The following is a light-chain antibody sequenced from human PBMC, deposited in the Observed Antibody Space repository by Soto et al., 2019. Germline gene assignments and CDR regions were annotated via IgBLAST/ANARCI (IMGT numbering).Light chain of an antibody. V-gene: IGKV3-15*01. J-gene: IGKJ2*01. Sequence: EIVMTQSPANLSVSPGERATLSCRASQSVSSNLAWYQQKPGQGPRLLIYGASTRAPSIPARFSGSGSGTEFTLTITSLQSEDFAVYYCQQYNKWPPYTFGQGTKLEIK. CDR3: QQYNKWPPYT. CDR1: QSVSSN. CDR2: GAS.